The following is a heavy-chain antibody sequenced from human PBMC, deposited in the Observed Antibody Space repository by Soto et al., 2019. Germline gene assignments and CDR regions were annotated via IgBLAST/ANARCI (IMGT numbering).Heavy chain of an antibody. J-gene: IGHJ4*02. D-gene: IGHD3-3*01. CDR3: ASIPYDFWSGYYSWSYYFDY. CDR2: IYYSGSA. V-gene: IGHV4-39*01. CDR1: GGSISSSSYY. Sequence: SETLSLTCTVSGGSISSSSYYWGWIRQPPGKGLEWIGSIYYSGSAYYNPSLKSRVTISVDTSKNQFSLKLSSVTAADTAVYYCASIPYDFWSGYYSWSYYFDYWGQGTLVTVSS.